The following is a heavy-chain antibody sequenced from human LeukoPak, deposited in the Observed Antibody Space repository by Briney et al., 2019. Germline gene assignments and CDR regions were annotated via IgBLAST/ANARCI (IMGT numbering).Heavy chain of an antibody. CDR1: GFTFSSYS. D-gene: IGHD2-15*01. CDR3: AKDVGYFDY. CDR2: ISGSGGST. Sequence: GGSLRLSCAASGFTFSSYSMNWVRQAPGKGLEWASAISGSGGSTYYADSVKGRFTISRDNSKNTLYLQMNSLRAEDTAVYYCAKDVGYFDYWGQGTLVTVSS. J-gene: IGHJ4*02. V-gene: IGHV3-23*01.